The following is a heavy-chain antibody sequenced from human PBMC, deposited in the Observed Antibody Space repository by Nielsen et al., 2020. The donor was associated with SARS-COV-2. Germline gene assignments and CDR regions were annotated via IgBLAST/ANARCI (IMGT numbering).Heavy chain of an antibody. CDR2: ISWNSGSR. Sequence: SLKISYATSGFSFDDYGMHWVRQAPGKGLEWVSGISWNSGSRGHADSVRGRFTISRDNAKKSLYLQMNNLRTEDTAVYYCAKSSNSDYYYYYGMDVWGQGTTVTVSS. D-gene: IGHD2-2*01. V-gene: IGHV3-9*01. J-gene: IGHJ6*02. CDR1: GFSFDDYG. CDR3: AKSSNSDYYYYYGMDV.